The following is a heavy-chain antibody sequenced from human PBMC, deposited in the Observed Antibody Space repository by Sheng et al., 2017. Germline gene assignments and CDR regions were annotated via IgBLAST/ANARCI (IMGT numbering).Heavy chain of an antibody. Sequence: QVQLVESGGGVVQPGGSLRLSCAASGFIFSSYGMHWVRQAPGKGLEWVTFIRHDGNFKQYADSVKGRFTISRDNSKNTVYLQMDSLRTEDTAMYYCATEVARGYWGQGTLVTVSS. J-gene: IGHJ4*02. CDR3: ATEVARGY. CDR2: IRHDGNFK. V-gene: IGHV3-30*02. D-gene: IGHD2-15*01. CDR1: GFIFSSYG.